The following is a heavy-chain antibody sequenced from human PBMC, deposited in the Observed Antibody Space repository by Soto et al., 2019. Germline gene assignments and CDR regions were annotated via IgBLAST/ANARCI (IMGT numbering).Heavy chain of an antibody. CDR2: MNPSTGNT. CDR1: GYTFTSYD. Sequence: QVQLVQSGAEVKKPGASVKVSCKASGYTFTSYDIIWVRQATGQGLEWMGWMNPSTGNTDSAEKFQGRLTMTRNTSRSTVYMELSSLRFADTAVYYCARGRIIVAGGFDPWGQGTLVTVSS. D-gene: IGHD6-19*01. J-gene: IGHJ5*02. CDR3: ARGRIIVAGGFDP. V-gene: IGHV1-8*01.